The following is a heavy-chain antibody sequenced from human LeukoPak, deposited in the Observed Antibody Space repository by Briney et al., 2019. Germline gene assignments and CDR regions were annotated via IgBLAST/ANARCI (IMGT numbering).Heavy chain of an antibody. Sequence: GGSLRLSCTASGFTLCHNSVSWVRQAPGKGLEWVGFIRSNAYGGTTEYAASVKGRFTISRDDSKSVAYLQMNSLKPEDTALYYSARTSSASSHYFPHWGQGTLVTVSS. V-gene: IGHV3-49*04. CDR1: GFTLCHNS. CDR2: IRSNAYGGTT. J-gene: IGHJ1*01. CDR3: ARTSSASSHYFPH. D-gene: IGHD2-2*01.